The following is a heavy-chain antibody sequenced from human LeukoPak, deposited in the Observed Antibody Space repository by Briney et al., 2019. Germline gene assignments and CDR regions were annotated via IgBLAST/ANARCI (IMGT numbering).Heavy chain of an antibody. J-gene: IGHJ4*02. D-gene: IGHD6-19*01. CDR3: ATGVAVAASVDY. V-gene: IGHV3-53*01. Sequence: PGGSLRLSCAASGFTVSSNYMSWVRQAPGKGLEWVSVIYSGGSTYYADSVKGRFTTSRDNSKNTLYLQMNSLRAEDTAVYYCATGVAVAASVDYWGQGTLVTVSS. CDR2: IYSGGST. CDR1: GFTVSSNY.